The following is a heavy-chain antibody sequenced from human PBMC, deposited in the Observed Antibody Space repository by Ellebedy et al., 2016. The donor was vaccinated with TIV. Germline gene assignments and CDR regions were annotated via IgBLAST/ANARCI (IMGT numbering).Heavy chain of an antibody. CDR2: IYSSGGT. CDR3: AGGISVAGTSLGF. Sequence: GESLKISCEASGFTVSSNYMSWVRQAPGRGLEWVATIYSSGGTYYAGSVKGRFTISRDNSKNTLYLQMNSLRAEDTAVYYCAGGISVAGTSLGFWGQGTLVTVSS. D-gene: IGHD6-19*01. V-gene: IGHV3-53*01. J-gene: IGHJ4*02. CDR1: GFTVSSNY.